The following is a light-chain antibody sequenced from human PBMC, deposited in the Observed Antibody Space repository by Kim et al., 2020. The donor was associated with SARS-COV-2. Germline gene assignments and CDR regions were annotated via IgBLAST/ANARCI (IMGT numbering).Light chain of an antibody. V-gene: IGKV1-9*01. CDR1: LDISTS. Sequence: GDTVPITCRASLDISTSLAWYQQKPGKAPRLIIYSASILQSGVPSRFRGSGYGADFTLTITNLQPEDFATYHCQQLSSYPVTFGGGTKVDIK. J-gene: IGKJ4*01. CDR3: QQLSSYPVT. CDR2: SAS.